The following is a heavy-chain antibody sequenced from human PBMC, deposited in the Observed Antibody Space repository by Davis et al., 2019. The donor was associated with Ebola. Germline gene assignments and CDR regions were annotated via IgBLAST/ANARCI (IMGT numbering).Heavy chain of an antibody. V-gene: IGHV4-59*08. CDR2: IYYSGST. J-gene: IGHJ6*02. D-gene: IGHD3/OR15-3a*01. CDR1: GGSISSYY. Sequence: GSLRLSCTVSGGSISSYYWSWIRQPPGKGLEWIGYIYYSGSTYYSPSLKSRVTISVDTSKNQFSLKLSSVTAADTAVYYCARRRWTPDYGMDVWGQGTTVTVSS. CDR3: ARRRWTPDYGMDV.